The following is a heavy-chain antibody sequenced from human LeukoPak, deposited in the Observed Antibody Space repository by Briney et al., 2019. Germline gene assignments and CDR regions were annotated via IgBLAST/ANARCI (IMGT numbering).Heavy chain of an antibody. CDR3: ASGAASSDFWSGCSAYYYYGMDV. D-gene: IGHD3-3*01. J-gene: IGHJ6*02. Sequence: SETLSLTCTVSGGSISSYYWSWIRQPPGKGLEWIGYIYYSGSTNYNPSLKSRVTISVDTSKNQFSLKLSSVTAADTAVYYCASGAASSDFWSGCSAYYYYGMDVWGQGTTVTVSS. CDR1: GGSISSYY. CDR2: IYYSGST. V-gene: IGHV4-59*01.